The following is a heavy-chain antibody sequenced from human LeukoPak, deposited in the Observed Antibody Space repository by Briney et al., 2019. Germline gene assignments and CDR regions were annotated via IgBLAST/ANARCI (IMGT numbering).Heavy chain of an antibody. Sequence: GGSLRLSCAASGFTFSSYAMSWVRQAPGKGLEWVSDISNGGGTIYYADSVKGRFTISRDNSKNTLYLQLNSLRAEDTAVYYCARTSVWFGEFVGYWGQGTLVTVSS. CDR1: GFTFSSYA. J-gene: IGHJ4*02. V-gene: IGHV3-23*01. CDR2: ISNGGGTI. CDR3: ARTSVWFGEFVGY. D-gene: IGHD3-10*01.